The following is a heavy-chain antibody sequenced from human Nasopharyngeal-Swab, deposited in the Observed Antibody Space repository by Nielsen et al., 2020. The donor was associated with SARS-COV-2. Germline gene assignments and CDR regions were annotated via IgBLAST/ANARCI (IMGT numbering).Heavy chain of an antibody. Sequence: ASVPVSCKASGYSFSLYVIGWVRPPPGQGLEWMGWISIYNGDTKYSQKFQERVTMNTDTSTSTVYMELRSLRSDDTDVYYCARHGVAEDYWGQGTLVTVSS. D-gene: IGHD3-3*01. V-gene: IGHV1-18*01. CDR2: ISIYNGDT. CDR3: ARHGVAEDY. CDR1: GYSFSLYV. J-gene: IGHJ4*02.